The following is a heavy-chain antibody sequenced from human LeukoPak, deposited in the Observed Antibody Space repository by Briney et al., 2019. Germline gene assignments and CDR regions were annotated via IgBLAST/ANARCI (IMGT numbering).Heavy chain of an antibody. V-gene: IGHV3-23*01. CDR3: ATKGPNIVVVPAVSDAFDI. CDR1: GFTFSSYA. J-gene: IGHJ3*02. D-gene: IGHD2-2*01. CDR2: ISGSGGST. Sequence: GGSLRLSCAASGFTFSSYAMSWVRQAPGKGLEWVSAISGSGGSTYYADSVKGRFTISRDNSKNTLYLQMNSLRAEDTAVYYCATKGPNIVVVPAVSDAFDIWGQGTMVTVSS.